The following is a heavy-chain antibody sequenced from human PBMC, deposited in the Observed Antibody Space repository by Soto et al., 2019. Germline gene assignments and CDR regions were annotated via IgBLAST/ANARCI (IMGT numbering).Heavy chain of an antibody. CDR2: MSYDGSNK. V-gene: IGHV3-30*18. CDR3: AKALIVWVLLDSPFDY. CDR1: GFTFSSYG. D-gene: IGHD3-16*01. Sequence: GGSLRLSCAASGFTFSSYGMHWVRQAPGKGLEWVAVMSYDGSNKYYADSVKGRFTISRDNSTNTLYLQMNSLRAEDTAVYYCAKALIVWVLLDSPFDYWGQGTLVTVSS. J-gene: IGHJ4*02.